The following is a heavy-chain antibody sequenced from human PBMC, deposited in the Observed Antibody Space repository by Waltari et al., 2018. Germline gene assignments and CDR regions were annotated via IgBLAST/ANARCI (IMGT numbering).Heavy chain of an antibody. CDR3: ARGLGAIY. CDR2: FNYGGNT. D-gene: IGHD1-26*01. V-gene: IGHV4-39*07. CDR1: GGSISTHSHI. Sequence: QVQMQESGPGLVRPSETLSLPCAVSGGSISTHSHIWGWIRQPPGKGLEWIASFNYGGNTYYNPSLKSRVTISGDTSKNQFSLNLTSVTAADTAVYYCARGLGAIYWGHGTLVTVSS. J-gene: IGHJ4*01.